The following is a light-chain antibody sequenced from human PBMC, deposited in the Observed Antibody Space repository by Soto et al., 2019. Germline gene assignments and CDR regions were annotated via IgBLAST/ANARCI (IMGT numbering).Light chain of an antibody. V-gene: IGLV2-11*01. CDR2: DVS. J-gene: IGLJ3*02. Sequence: QSALTQPRSVSGSPGQSVTISCSGSSSDVGGYNFVSWYQQHPGKAPKLMIYDVSKRPSGVPGRFSGSKSGNTASLTISGLQAEDEADYYCCSNAGRYTWVFGGGTKVTVL. CDR3: CSNAGRYTWV. CDR1: SSDVGGYNF.